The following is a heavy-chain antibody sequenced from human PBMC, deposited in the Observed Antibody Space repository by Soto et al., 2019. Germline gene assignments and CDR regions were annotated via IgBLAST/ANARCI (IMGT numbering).Heavy chain of an antibody. CDR1: SGSIGTYF. CDR3: ARGRGGTYDAFDI. J-gene: IGHJ3*02. D-gene: IGHD1-26*01. Sequence: QVQLRESGPGLVKPSETLSLTCTVSSGSIGTYFWSWIRQPPGKGLEWIGYIYYSGTTNYNPSLKSRGTIFLDTSKNQFSLRLSSVTAADTAVYYCARGRGGTYDAFDIWGQGTLVTVSS. V-gene: IGHV4-59*01. CDR2: IYYSGTT.